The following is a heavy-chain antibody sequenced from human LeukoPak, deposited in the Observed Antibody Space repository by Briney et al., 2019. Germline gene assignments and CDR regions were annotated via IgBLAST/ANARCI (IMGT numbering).Heavy chain of an antibody. V-gene: IGHV3-43*02. CDR2: ISGDGGST. CDR1: GFTFDDYA. J-gene: IGHJ4*02. D-gene: IGHD5-18*01. Sequence: GRSLRLSCAASGFTFDDYAMHWVRQAPGKGLEWVSLISGDGGSTYYADSVKGRFAISRDNSKNSLYLQMNSLRTEDTALYYCAKDMWDTAMVTSDYWGQGTLVTVSS. CDR3: AKDMWDTAMVTSDY.